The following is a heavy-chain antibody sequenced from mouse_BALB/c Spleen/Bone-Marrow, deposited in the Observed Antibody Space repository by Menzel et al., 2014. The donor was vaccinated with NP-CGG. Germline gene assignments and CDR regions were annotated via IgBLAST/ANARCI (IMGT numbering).Heavy chain of an antibody. CDR3: ARRATTVVATDY. CDR2: INPSNGRT. CDR1: GYTFTSYW. Sequence: QVQLQQSGAELAKPGASVKLYCKASGYTFTSYWMHWVKQRPGQGLEWIGEINPSNGRTNYNEKFKSKATLTVDKSSSPAYMQHSSLTSENSEVDYCARRATTVVATDYWGQGTTLTVSS. V-gene: IGHV1S81*02. D-gene: IGHD1-1*01. J-gene: IGHJ2*01.